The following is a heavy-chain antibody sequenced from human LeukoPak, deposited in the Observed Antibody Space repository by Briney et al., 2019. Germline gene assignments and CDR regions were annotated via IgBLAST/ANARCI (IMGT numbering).Heavy chain of an antibody. D-gene: IGHD1-26*01. CDR3: ARGPRGGGATN. CDR2: ISSSSSYI. CDR1: GFTFDDYA. J-gene: IGHJ4*02. V-gene: IGHV3-21*01. Sequence: GGSLRLSCAASGFTFDDYAMHWVRQAPGKGLEWVSSISSSSSYIYYADSVKGRFTISRDNAKNSLYLQMNSLRAEDTAVYYCARGPRGGGATNWGQGTLVTVSS.